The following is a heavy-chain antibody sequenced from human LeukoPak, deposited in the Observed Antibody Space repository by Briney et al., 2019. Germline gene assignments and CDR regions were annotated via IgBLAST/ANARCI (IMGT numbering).Heavy chain of an antibody. V-gene: IGHV3-23*01. D-gene: IGHD5-12*01. Sequence: GGSLRLSCVGSGFTFRSHAMSWVRQAPEMGLEFVSGIYENGGTTYYADSVKGRFTISRDNSKNTLFLQMNTLRAEDTAIYYCAKGGNSGCASGFDYWGQGTLVTVSS. CDR1: GFTFRSHA. J-gene: IGHJ4*02. CDR3: AKGGNSGCASGFDY. CDR2: IYENGGTT.